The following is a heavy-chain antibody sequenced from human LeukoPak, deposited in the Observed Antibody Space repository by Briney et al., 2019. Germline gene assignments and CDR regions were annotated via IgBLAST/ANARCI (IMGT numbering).Heavy chain of an antibody. V-gene: IGHV7-4-1*02. D-gene: IGHD2-15*01. CDR2: INTNTGNP. CDR1: GYTFTGYH. Sequence: ASVKVSCRASGYTFTGYHIHWVRQAPGQGLEWMGWINTNTGNPTYAQGFTGRFVFSLDTSVSTAYLQISSLKAEDTAVYYCASPGYCSGGSCWWFDPWGQGTLVTVSS. CDR3: ASPGYCSGGSCWWFDP. J-gene: IGHJ5*02.